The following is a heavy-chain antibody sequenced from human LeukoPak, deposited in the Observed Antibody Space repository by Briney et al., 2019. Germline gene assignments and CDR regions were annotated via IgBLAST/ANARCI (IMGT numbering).Heavy chain of an antibody. CDR1: GDSTYSSTYH. Sequence: SETLSLTCTVSGDSTYSSTYHWRWIRQPPGRGLEWLGCFYYTGSTYYNPSLKSRVTISVDTSKNQFSLKLSSVTAADTAVYYCASHLYSSTRNPSFDYWGQGTLVTVSS. CDR3: ASHLYSSTRNPSFDY. J-gene: IGHJ4*02. CDR2: FYYTGST. V-gene: IGHV4-39*01. D-gene: IGHD6-13*01.